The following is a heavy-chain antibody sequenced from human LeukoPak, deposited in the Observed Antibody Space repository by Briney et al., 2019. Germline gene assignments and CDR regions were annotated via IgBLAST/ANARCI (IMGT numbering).Heavy chain of an antibody. CDR3: ARDSSGYSNFDY. CDR2: IYHSGST. J-gene: IGHJ4*02. CDR1: GFTFSSYA. D-gene: IGHD3-22*01. Sequence: PGGSLRLSCAASGFTFSSYAMSWVRQPPGKGLEWIGEIYHSGSTNYNPSLKSRVTISGDTSKNQFSLKLSSVTAADTAVYYCARDSSGYSNFDYWGQGTLVTVSS. V-gene: IGHV4-4*02.